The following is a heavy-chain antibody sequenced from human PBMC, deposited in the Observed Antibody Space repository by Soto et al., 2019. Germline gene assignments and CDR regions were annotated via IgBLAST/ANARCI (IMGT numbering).Heavy chain of an antibody. CDR1: GGSISMYD. J-gene: IGHJ5*02. CDR2: SYNSGNT. D-gene: IGHD4-17*01. Sequence: SATQSLTWAPPGGSISMYDWNWVPQAAGKGLEGIGRSYNSGNTNYNPSLKGRVTMSVDMSKNQFSLKLSSVAAADTAVYYCARDDNGDNGRAFDPWGQGTLVTVSS. V-gene: IGHV4-4*07. CDR3: ARDDNGDNGRAFDP.